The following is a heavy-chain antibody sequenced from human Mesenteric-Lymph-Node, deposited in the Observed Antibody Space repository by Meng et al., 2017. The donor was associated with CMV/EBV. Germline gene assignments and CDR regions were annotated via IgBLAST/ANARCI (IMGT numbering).Heavy chain of an antibody. CDR1: GGSITSSSYY. CDR2: IYYSGTT. J-gene: IGHJ5*02. CDR3: ARRKDLSGWFDP. Sequence: CTVSGGSITSSSYYWGWIRQPPGKGLEWIGSIYYSGTTYYNPSLKSRVTISVDTSKNQFSLKLTSVTAADTAVYYCARRKDLSGWFDPWGQGTLVTVSS. V-gene: IGHV4-39*07.